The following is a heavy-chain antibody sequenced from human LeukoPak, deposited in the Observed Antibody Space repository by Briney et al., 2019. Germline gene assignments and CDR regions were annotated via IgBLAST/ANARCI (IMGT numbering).Heavy chain of an antibody. D-gene: IGHD6-19*01. CDR1: GASISSTNW. CDR3: ARGPVPSHWYFDL. V-gene: IGHV4-4*02. Sequence: SGTLSLTCAVSGASISSTNWWIWVRQPPGKGLEWIGEISDSVNTNYNPSLKSRVTISVDKSKNQVSLKLNSVTAADTAVYYCARGPVPSHWYFDLWGRGTLVTVSS. J-gene: IGHJ2*01. CDR2: ISDSVNT.